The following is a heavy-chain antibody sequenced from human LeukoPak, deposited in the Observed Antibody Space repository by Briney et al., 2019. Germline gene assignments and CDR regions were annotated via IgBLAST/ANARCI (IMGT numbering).Heavy chain of an antibody. J-gene: IGHJ6*04. CDR3: AELGITMIGGV. CDR1: GFTFSSYE. D-gene: IGHD3-10*02. Sequence: GGSLRLSCAASGFTFSSYEMNWVRQAPGKGLEWVSYISSSGSTIYYADSVKGRFTISRDNAKNSLYLQMNSLRAENTAVYYCAELGITMIGGVWGKGSTVTISS. CDR2: ISSSGSTI. V-gene: IGHV3-48*03.